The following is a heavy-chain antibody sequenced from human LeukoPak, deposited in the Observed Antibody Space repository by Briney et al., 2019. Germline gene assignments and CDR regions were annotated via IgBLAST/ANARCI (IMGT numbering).Heavy chain of an antibody. D-gene: IGHD4-17*01. CDR1: GGSFSDYY. CDR3: ATTVTTLYGMDV. V-gene: IGHV4-34*01. CDR2: INHSGST. Sequence: PSETLSLTCAVSGGSFSDYYWSWIRQPPGKGLEWIGQINHSGSTNYNPSLMSRVTISVDTTKNQFSLKLSTVTAADTAVYYCATTVTTLYGMDVWGQGTTVTVSS. J-gene: IGHJ6*02.